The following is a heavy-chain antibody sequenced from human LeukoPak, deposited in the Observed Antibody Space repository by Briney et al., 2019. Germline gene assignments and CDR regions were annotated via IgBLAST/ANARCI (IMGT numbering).Heavy chain of an antibody. V-gene: IGHV3-23*01. CDR2: ISGSGGST. CDR3: AKLRSGTTGNVEI. Sequence: GGSLRLSCAASGFTFSSYAMSWVRQAPGKGPEWVSAISGSGGSTYYADSVKGRFTISRDNSKNTLYLQMNSLRAEDSAAYYCAKLRSGTTGNVEIWGQGTMVTVSS. CDR1: GFTFSSYA. J-gene: IGHJ3*02. D-gene: IGHD1-26*01.